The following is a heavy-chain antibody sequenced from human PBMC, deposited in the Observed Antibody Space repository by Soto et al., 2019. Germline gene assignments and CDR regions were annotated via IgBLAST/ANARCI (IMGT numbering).Heavy chain of an antibody. CDR2: IYNSGIT. J-gene: IGHJ5*02. CDR1: GGSISSGDYS. CDR3: ARGVTVFGLVSRFWFDP. V-gene: IGHV4-30-4*01. D-gene: IGHD3-3*01. Sequence: QVLLQESGPGLVKSSQTLSLTCTVSGGSISSGDYSWSWVRQSPGKGLEWIGHIYNSGITYYNPSIKSRVVISIDTSSIQFSLRLNSLTSADRAVYFCARGVTVFGLVSRFWFDPWGQGTVVTVSS.